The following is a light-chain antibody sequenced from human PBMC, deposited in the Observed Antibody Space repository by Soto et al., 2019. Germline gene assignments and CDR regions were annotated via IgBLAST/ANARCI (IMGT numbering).Light chain of an antibody. J-gene: IGLJ7*01. CDR1: SSNTGRYY. CDR3: GTWDSLSGGAV. V-gene: IGLV1-51*01. CDR2: DDH. Sequence: QSVLTQPPSVSAAPGQKVTISCSGSSSNTGRYYVSWYRQLPGTAPKVLIYDDHKRPSGIPDRFSGSKSGTSATLGITGLQTGDEAYYYCGTWDSLSGGAVFGGGTQLTVL.